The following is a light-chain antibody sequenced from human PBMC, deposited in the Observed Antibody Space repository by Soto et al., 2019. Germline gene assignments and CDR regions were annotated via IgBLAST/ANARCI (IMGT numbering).Light chain of an antibody. CDR2: DVT. J-gene: IGLJ2*01. CDR3: CSYASSSTVV. Sequence: QSALTQPASVSGSPGQSITISCTGTSSDIGDYDYVSWYQHLPGKAPKLLIFDVTHRPSGVSDRFSGSKSGNTASLTISGVQAEDEADYYCCSYASSSTVVFGGGTKLTVL. V-gene: IGLV2-14*01. CDR1: SSDIGDYDY.